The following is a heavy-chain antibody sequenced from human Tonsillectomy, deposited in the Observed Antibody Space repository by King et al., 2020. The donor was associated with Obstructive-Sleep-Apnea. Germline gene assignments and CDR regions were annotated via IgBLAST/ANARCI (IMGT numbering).Heavy chain of an antibody. V-gene: IGHV3-9*01. D-gene: IGHD2-2*01. CDR2: ISWNSGSI. Sequence: VQLVESGGGLVQPGRSLRLSCAASGFTFDDYAMHWVRQAPGKSLEWVSGISWNSGSIGYADSVKGRFTISRDNAKNSLYLQMNSLRAEDTALYYCAKSGTLGYCSSTSCHFDYWGQGTLVTVSS. J-gene: IGHJ4*02. CDR1: GFTFDDYA. CDR3: AKSGTLGYCSSTSCHFDY.